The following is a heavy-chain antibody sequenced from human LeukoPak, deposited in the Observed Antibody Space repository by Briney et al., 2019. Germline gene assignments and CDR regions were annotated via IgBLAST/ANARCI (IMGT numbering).Heavy chain of an antibody. CDR2: IYYSGST. CDR3: AREVSLGYCSGGSCYSEDY. J-gene: IGHJ4*02. CDR1: GGSISSGDYY. V-gene: IGHV4-30-4*01. D-gene: IGHD2-15*01. Sequence: PSQTLSLTCTVSGGSISSGDYYWSWIRQPPGKGLEWIGYIYYSGSTYYNPSLKSRVTISVDTSKNQFSLKLSSVTAADTAAYYCAREVSLGYCSGGSCYSEDYWGQGTLVTVSS.